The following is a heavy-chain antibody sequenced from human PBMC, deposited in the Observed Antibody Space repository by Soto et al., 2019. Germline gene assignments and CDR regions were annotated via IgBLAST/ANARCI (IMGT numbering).Heavy chain of an antibody. CDR3: ANFDLPDYVWFDP. Sequence: GGSLRLSCSAADFSFDNYVLTWVRQSPGQGLEWLSSISASGGRTYYADSVRGRFTISRDNSKSLLYLQMNSLRVEDTAIYYCANFDLPDYVWFDPWGQGTLVTVSS. D-gene: IGHD3-16*01. CDR1: DFSFDNYV. J-gene: IGHJ5*02. V-gene: IGHV3-23*01. CDR2: ISASGGRT.